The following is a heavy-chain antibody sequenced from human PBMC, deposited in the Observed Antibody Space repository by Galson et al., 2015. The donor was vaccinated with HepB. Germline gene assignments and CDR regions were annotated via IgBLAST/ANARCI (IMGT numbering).Heavy chain of an antibody. CDR1: GFTFSSYA. V-gene: IGHV3-23*01. D-gene: IGHD2-15*01. Sequence: SLRLSCAASGFTFSSYAMSWVRQAPGKGLEWVSAISGSGTNTFYADSVKGRFTISRDNSKNTLYLQLKSLRAEDTALYYCARGRYCSGNSCYEFGGWFDPWGQGTLVTVSS. CDR2: ISGSGTNT. CDR3: ARGRYCSGNSCYEFGGWFDP. J-gene: IGHJ5*02.